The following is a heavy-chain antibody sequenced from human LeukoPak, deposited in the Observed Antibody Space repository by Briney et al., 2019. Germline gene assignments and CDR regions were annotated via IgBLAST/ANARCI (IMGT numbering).Heavy chain of an antibody. V-gene: IGHV4-59*12. CDR3: ARDETHFYGSGSSNWFDP. J-gene: IGHJ5*02. CDR1: GGSISGYY. D-gene: IGHD3-10*01. Sequence: SETLSLTCSVSGGSISGYYWSWIREPPGKGLEWIGYIYYSGTTIYNPSLKSRLTISLDTSNNQFSLNLSSVTAADTAVYYCARDETHFYGSGSSNWFDPWGQGILVTVSS. CDR2: IYYSGTT.